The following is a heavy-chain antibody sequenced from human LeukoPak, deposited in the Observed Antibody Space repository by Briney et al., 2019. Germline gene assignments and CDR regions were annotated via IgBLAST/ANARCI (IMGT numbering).Heavy chain of an antibody. J-gene: IGHJ4*02. Sequence: GGSLRLSCAASGFTFSRSSMNWVRHAPGKGLEWVSSITTSSSYIYYTDSVKGRFTISRDNAKNSLYLQMNSLRGEDTAVYYCATGGVHYYDTSFDYWGKGTLVTVSS. CDR3: ATGGVHYYDTSFDY. CDR2: ITTSSSYI. CDR1: GFTFSRSS. D-gene: IGHD3-22*01. V-gene: IGHV3-21*01.